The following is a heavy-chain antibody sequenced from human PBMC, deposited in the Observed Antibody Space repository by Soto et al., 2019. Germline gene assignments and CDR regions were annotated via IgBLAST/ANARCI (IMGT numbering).Heavy chain of an antibody. V-gene: IGHV1-69*06. CDR2: IIPIFGTA. Sequence: GASVKVSCKASGGTFSSYAISWVRQAPGQNLECMGGIIPIFGTAIYAQKFQGRVTITADKSTSTAYMELSSLRSEDTAVFYCARAGVVIAAAGSNWFDPWGQGTLVTVSS. D-gene: IGHD6-13*01. J-gene: IGHJ5*02. CDR1: GGTFSSYA. CDR3: ARAGVVIAAAGSNWFDP.